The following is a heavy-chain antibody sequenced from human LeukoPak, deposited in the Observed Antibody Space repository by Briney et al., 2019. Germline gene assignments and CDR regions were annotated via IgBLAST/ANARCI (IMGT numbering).Heavy chain of an antibody. D-gene: IGHD4-17*01. J-gene: IGHJ6*03. CDR1: GFTFSSYR. CDR2: INSDGSSR. Sequence: GGSLRLSCAAFGFTFSSYRMHRVRQAPGKGLVWVSRINSDGSSRHYADSVKGRFTISRDNAKNTLYLQMNSLRAEDTAVYYCARDRKGIGDYGDYYYYMDVWGKGTTVTVSS. V-gene: IGHV3-74*01. CDR3: ARDRKGIGDYGDYYYYMDV.